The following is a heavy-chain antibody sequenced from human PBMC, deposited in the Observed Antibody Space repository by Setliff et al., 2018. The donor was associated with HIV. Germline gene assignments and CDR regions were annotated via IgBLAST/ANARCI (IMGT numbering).Heavy chain of an antibody. CDR1: GYSFARYG. CDR3: ARVPYRSAWFSGGHDAFDI. CDR2: ISGFNGNT. V-gene: IGHV1-18*01. D-gene: IGHD6-19*01. J-gene: IGHJ3*02. Sequence: ASVKVSCKASGYSFARYGLSWVRQAPGQGLEWMGWISGFNGNTKYAQSFQDRVAMTTETATSTDYIEMRSLRSDDTAVYFCARVPYRSAWFSGGHDAFDIWGQGTMVTVSS.